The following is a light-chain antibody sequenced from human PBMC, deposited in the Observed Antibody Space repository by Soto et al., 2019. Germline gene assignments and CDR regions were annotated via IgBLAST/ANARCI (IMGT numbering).Light chain of an antibody. CDR1: NSNIGSNT. Sequence: QSVLTQPPSASGTPGQRVTISCSGSNSNIGSNTVNWYQQLPGTAPKLLIFSNNQRPSGVPDRFSASTSGTSASLAISGLQSEDADDYYCAAWDDSLNGCVFGTGTKVTVL. CDR3: AAWDDSLNGCV. J-gene: IGLJ1*01. V-gene: IGLV1-44*01. CDR2: SNN.